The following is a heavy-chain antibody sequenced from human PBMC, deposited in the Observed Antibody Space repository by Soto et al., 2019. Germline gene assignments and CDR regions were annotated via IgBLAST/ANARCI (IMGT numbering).Heavy chain of an antibody. CDR1: GCTFSSYA. CDR2: IIPIFGTA. J-gene: IGHJ5*02. Sequence: ASVKVSCKASGCTFSSYAITWVRQAPGQGLEWMGGIIPIFGTANYAQKFQARVTITADESTSTAYMELSSLRSEDTAVYYCARDRGPSSGYYPYWFDPWGQGTLVSVSS. CDR3: ARDRGPSSGYYPYWFDP. V-gene: IGHV1-69*13. D-gene: IGHD3-22*01.